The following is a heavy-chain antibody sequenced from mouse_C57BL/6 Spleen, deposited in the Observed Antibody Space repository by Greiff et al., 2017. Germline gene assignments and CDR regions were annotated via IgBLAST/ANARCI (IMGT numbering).Heavy chain of an antibody. V-gene: IGHV1-52*01. D-gene: IGHD1-1*01. CDR2: IDPSDSET. J-gene: IGHJ4*01. CDR3: ARTYGSSYDYAMDY. CDR1: GYTFTSYW. Sequence: QVQLQQPGAELVRPGSSVKLSCKASGYTFTSYWMHWVKQRPIQGLEWIGNIDPSDSETHYNQKFKDKATLTVDKSSSTAYMQLSSLTSEDSAVYYCARTYGSSYDYAMDYWGQGTSVTVAS.